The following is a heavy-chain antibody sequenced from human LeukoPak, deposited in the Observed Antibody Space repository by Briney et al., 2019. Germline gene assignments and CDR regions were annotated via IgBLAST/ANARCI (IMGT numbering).Heavy chain of an antibody. V-gene: IGHV3-23*01. Sequence: GGSLRLSCAASGFTFSSYAMSWVRQAPGKGLEWVSAISGSGGSTYYADSVKGRFTISRDNSKNTLYLQMNSLRAEDTAVYYCAKGVWFGELLSPLDYWGQGTLVTVSS. CDR1: GFTFSSYA. CDR2: ISGSGGST. CDR3: AKGVWFGELLSPLDY. J-gene: IGHJ4*02. D-gene: IGHD3-10*01.